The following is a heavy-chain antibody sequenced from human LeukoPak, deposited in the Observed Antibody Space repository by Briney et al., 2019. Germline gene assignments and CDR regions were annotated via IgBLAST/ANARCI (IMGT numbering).Heavy chain of an antibody. V-gene: IGHV3-23*01. CDR2: LTGSGVDT. D-gene: IGHD2-2*01. CDR1: GFTFSSYA. J-gene: IGHJ6*03. Sequence: GGSLRLSCAASGFTFSSYAMNWVRQAPGKGLEWVSTLTGSGVDTYYADSVKGRFTISRDNSENTLYLQMNSLRAEDTAVYFCAKSGPAAMRGTYYYYMDVCGKGTTVTVSS. CDR3: AKSGPAAMRGTYYYYMDV.